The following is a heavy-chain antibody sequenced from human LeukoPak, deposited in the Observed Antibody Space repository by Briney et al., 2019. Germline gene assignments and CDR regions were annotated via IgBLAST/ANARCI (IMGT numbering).Heavy chain of an antibody. CDR3: ARRKAAAGINSFDP. CDR2: IYYSGST. Sequence: SETLSLTCTVSGGSSTGYYWNWVRQPPGKGLEWIGYIYYSGSTNYNPSLKSRVTISVDTSKNQFSLKLSSVTAADTAVYYCARRKAAAGINSFDPWGQGTLVTVSS. D-gene: IGHD6-13*01. V-gene: IGHV4-59*08. CDR1: GGSSTGYY. J-gene: IGHJ5*02.